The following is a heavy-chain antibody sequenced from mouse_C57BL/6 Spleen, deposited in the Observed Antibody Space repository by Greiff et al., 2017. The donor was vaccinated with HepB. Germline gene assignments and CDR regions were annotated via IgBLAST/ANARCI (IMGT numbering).Heavy chain of an antibody. J-gene: IGHJ2*01. Sequence: QVQLKQSGAELVKPGASVKISCKASGYAFSSYWMNWVKQRPGKGLEWIGQIYPGDGDTNYNGKFKGKATLTADKSSSTAYMQLSSLTSEDSAVYFCARKGDGSSPFDYWGQGTTLTVSS. D-gene: IGHD1-1*01. V-gene: IGHV1-80*01. CDR1: GYAFSSYW. CDR2: IYPGDGDT. CDR3: ARKGDGSSPFDY.